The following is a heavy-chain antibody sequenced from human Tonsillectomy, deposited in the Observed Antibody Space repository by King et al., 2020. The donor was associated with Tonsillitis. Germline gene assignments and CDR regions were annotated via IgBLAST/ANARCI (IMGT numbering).Heavy chain of an antibody. CDR3: TTAQLWFGYNLFDP. CDR1: GFTFSHAW. D-gene: IGHD3-10*01. CDR2: IKSKTDGGTT. V-gene: IGHV3-15*01. Sequence: VQLVESGGGLVKPGGSLRLSCAASGFTFSHAWMSWVRQAPGKGLEWVGRIKSKTDGGTTDYAAPGKGRFTISRDDSKNTLYLQMNSLKTEDTALYYCTTAQLWFGYNLFDPWGQGTLVTVSS. J-gene: IGHJ5*02.